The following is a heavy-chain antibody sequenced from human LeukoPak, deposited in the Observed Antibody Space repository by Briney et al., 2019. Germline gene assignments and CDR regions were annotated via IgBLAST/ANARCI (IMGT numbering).Heavy chain of an antibody. V-gene: IGHV3-23*01. Sequence: GGSLRLSCAASGFTFSSYAMSWVRQAPGKGLEWVSAICGSGGSTYYADSVKGRFTISRDNSKNTLYLQMTSLRAEDTAVYSCANIQAMVRGVTADYWGQGTLVTVSS. J-gene: IGHJ4*02. D-gene: IGHD3-10*01. CDR3: ANIQAMVRGVTADY. CDR2: ICGSGGST. CDR1: GFTFSSYA.